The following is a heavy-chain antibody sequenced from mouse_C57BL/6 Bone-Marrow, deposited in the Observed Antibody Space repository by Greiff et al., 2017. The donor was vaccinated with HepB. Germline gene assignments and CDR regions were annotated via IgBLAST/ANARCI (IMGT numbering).Heavy chain of an antibody. CDR2: IDPENGDT. Sequence: EVKLQQSGAELVRPGASVKLSCTASGFNIKDDYMHWVKQRPEQGLEWIGWIDPENGDTEYASKFQGKATITADTSSNTAYLQLSSLTSEDTAVYYCTRITTARNWGQGTTLTVSS. CDR1: GFNIKDDY. D-gene: IGHD1-1*01. V-gene: IGHV14-4*01. J-gene: IGHJ2*01. CDR3: TRITTARN.